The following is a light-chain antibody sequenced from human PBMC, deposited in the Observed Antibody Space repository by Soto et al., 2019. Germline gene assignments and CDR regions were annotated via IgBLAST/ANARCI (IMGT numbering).Light chain of an antibody. Sequence: DIQMTQSPSSLSASVGDRVTITCRASQSISTYLNWYQQKPGKAPQLLIYGVSSLQSGVPSRFSGSGSGTDFTLTITPLQPEDFATYYCQQSYSLPRTFGQGTKVDIK. V-gene: IGKV1-39*01. CDR1: QSISTY. J-gene: IGKJ1*01. CDR2: GVS. CDR3: QQSYSLPRT.